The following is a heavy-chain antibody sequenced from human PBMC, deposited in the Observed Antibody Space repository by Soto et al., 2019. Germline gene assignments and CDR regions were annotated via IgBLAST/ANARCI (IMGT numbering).Heavy chain of an antibody. CDR3: ARERYQVISDGMDV. CDR1: GYTFTGYY. J-gene: IGHJ6*02. Sequence: GASVKVSCKASGYTFTGYYVHCVREAPGQGLEWMGWINPETGGTSYAQKFQGRVTLSRDTSINTAYLELSRLRFDDAAVYFCARERYQVISDGMDVWGQGTTVTVSS. D-gene: IGHD2-2*01. CDR2: INPETGGT. V-gene: IGHV1-2*02.